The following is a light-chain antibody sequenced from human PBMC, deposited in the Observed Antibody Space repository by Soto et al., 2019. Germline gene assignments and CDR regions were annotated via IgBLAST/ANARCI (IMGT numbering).Light chain of an antibody. V-gene: IGKV3-20*01. CDR2: GAS. CDR1: QSVSSSY. CDR3: QQYGSSPGT. J-gene: IGKJ1*01. Sequence: EIVLTQSPGTLSLSPGERATLSCRASQSVSSSYLAWYQQKPGQAPRLLIYGASSRATGIPDRFSGSGSGTDFTLTISRLEPEDFAVYYCQQYGSSPGTCGQGTKVESK.